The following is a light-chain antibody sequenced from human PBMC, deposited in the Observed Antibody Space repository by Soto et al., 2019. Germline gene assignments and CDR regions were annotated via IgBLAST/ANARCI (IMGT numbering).Light chain of an antibody. V-gene: IGKV3-15*01. CDR2: GAS. Sequence: EIVMTQSPATLSVSPGERATLSCRASQSVYNNLAWYQQKPGQAPRLLIYGASTRATGIPARFSGSGSGTEFTLTISSLQSEDLAVYFCQQYNKLLPVTFAPGTKVDI. CDR1: QSVYNN. J-gene: IGKJ3*01. CDR3: QQYNKLLPVT.